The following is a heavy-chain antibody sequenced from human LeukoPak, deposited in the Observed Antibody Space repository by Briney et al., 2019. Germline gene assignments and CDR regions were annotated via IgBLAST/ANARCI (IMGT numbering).Heavy chain of an antibody. J-gene: IGHJ3*02. V-gene: IGHV1-8*02. Sequence: ASVKVSCKASGYTFTSYYMHWVRQATGQGLEWMGWMNPNSGNTGYAQKFQGRVTMTRNTSISTAYMELSSLRSEDTAVYYCAREGSTSCYKRGDCLHAFDIWGQGTMVTVSS. CDR2: MNPNSGNT. CDR3: AREGSTSCYKRGDCLHAFDI. D-gene: IGHD2-2*02. CDR1: GYTFTSYY.